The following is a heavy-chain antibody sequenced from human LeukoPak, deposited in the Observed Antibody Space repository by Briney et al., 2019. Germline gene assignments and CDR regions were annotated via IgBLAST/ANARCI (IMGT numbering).Heavy chain of an antibody. Sequence: SETLSLTCAVYGGSFSGYYWSWIRQPPGKGLEWIGKINHSGSTNYNPSLKSRVTISVDTSKNQFSLKLSSVTAADTAVYYCARFEEGQLYYFDYWGQGTLVTVSS. V-gene: IGHV4-34*01. CDR3: ARFEEGQLYYFDY. CDR1: GGSFSGYY. CDR2: INHSGST. D-gene: IGHD1-1*01. J-gene: IGHJ4*02.